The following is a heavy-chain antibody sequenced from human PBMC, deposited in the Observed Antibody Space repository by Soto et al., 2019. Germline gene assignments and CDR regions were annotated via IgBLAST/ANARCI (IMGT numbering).Heavy chain of an antibody. V-gene: IGHV4-31*03. D-gene: IGHD2-2*01. CDR2: IYYLGNT. CDR1: GDSISSAAYY. J-gene: IGHJ5*02. CDR3: ARETGLPTPSFGEPGNWPAP. Sequence: SETLSLTCTVSGDSISSAAYYWNWIRQLPGKGLEWIGYIYYLGNTYSTPSLESRVSISLDTSKNQFSLRLTSVTAADTAVYYFARETGLPTPSFGEPGNWPAPWGQGTSVTVSS.